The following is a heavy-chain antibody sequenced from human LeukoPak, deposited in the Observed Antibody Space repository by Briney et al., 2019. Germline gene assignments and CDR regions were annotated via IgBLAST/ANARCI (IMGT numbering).Heavy chain of an antibody. CDR3: ARESIVVVPAYGMDV. D-gene: IGHD2-2*01. V-gene: IGHV1-2*02. J-gene: IGHJ6*02. CDR2: INPNSGGT. CDR1: GYTFTGYY. Sequence: ASVKVSCKASGYTFTGYYMHWVRQAPGQGLEWMGWINPNSGGTNYAQKFQGRVTMTRDTSISTAYMELSRLRSDDTAVYYCARESIVVVPAYGMDVWGQGTTVTVSS.